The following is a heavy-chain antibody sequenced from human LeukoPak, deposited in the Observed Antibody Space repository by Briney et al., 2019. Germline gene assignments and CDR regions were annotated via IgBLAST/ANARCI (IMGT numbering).Heavy chain of an antibody. CDR1: GYTFTSYY. Sequence: ASVKVSCKASGYTFTSYYMHWVRQAPGQGLEWMGIINPSGGSPTYAQKFQGRVTMTRDTSTSTVYMELSSLRSEDTAVYYCAREEICSVTSCPKGGAFDIWGQETMVTVSS. V-gene: IGHV1-46*01. CDR3: AREEICSVTSCPKGGAFDI. CDR2: INPSGGSP. J-gene: IGHJ3*02. D-gene: IGHD2-2*01.